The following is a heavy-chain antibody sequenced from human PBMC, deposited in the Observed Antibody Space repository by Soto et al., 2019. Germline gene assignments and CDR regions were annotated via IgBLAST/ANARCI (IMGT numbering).Heavy chain of an antibody. V-gene: IGHV4-59*08. J-gene: IGHJ4*02. D-gene: IGHD6-6*01. Sequence: SETLSLTCTVSGGSISSYYWSWIRQPPGKGLEWIGYIYYSGSTNYNPSLKSRFTISVDTSKNPFSLKLSSVTAADTAVYYCARSFKSSSFDYWGQGTLVTVSS. CDR2: IYYSGST. CDR1: GGSISSYY. CDR3: ARSFKSSSFDY.